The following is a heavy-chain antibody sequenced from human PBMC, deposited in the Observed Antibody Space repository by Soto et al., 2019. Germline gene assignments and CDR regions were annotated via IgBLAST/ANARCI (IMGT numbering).Heavy chain of an antibody. D-gene: IGHD6-13*01. CDR1: GFTFSTYW. J-gene: IGHJ4*02. V-gene: IGHV3-74*01. CDR3: ARETSSWSLDY. Sequence: GESLKISCAASGFTFSTYWMHWVRQAPGKGLVWVSRSNSDGRSTDHADSVKGRFTISRDNAKNTLYLQMNSLRVEDTAVYYCARETSSWSLDYWGQGMLVTVSS. CDR2: SNSDGRST.